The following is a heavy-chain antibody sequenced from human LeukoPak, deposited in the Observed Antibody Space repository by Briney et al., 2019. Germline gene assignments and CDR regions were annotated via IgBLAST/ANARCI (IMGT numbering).Heavy chain of an antibody. V-gene: IGHV3-11*04. CDR2: ISSSGSTI. CDR1: GLTCSDYY. Sequence: PGGSLRLSCAASGLTCSDYYMSWIRQAPGKGLEWVSYISSSGSTIYYADSVKGRFTISRDNAKNSLYLQMNSLRAEDTAVYYCASCQSPVTTDCWFDPWGQGTLVTVSS. CDR3: ASCQSPVTTDCWFDP. D-gene: IGHD4-17*01. J-gene: IGHJ5*02.